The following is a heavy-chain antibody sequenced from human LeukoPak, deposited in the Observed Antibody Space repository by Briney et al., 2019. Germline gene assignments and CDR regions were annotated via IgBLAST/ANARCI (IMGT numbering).Heavy chain of an antibody. D-gene: IGHD5-18*01. CDR2: IKSKTNGGTI. V-gene: IGHV3-15*01. CDR3: TAERGYSYYF. J-gene: IGHJ4*02. CDR1: GFTFSNYA. Sequence: PRGSLRLSCAASGFTFSNYAMSWVRQAPGKGLEWVGRIKSKTNGGTIDYAAPVKGRFTISRDDSKNTVYLQMNSLKTEDTAVYYCTAERGYSYYFWGQGTLVTVSS.